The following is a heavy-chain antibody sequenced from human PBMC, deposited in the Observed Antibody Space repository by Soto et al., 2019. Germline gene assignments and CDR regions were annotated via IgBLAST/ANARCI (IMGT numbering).Heavy chain of an antibody. J-gene: IGHJ4*02. CDR1: GFTFPTYG. CDR3: VRWNGFGDY. D-gene: IGHD1-1*01. V-gene: IGHV3-23*01. CDR2: FSGGSGTT. Sequence: VHLLESGGGLVQLGGSLRLSCVVSGFTFPTYGVTWVGQAPGKGLEWVSGFSGGSGTTHYRDSVKGRFTISRDDSKSTVYLQMNSLGVDDTAVYYCVRWNGFGDYWGQGTLVTVSS.